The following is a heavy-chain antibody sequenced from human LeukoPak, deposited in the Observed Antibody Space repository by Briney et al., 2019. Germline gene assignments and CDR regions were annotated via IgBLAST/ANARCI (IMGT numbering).Heavy chain of an antibody. CDR1: GFTFSSYY. CDR2: IKQDGSEK. CDR3: ATLGYCSSVSCSRAWFDY. D-gene: IGHD2-2*01. J-gene: IGHJ5*01. V-gene: IGHV3-7*01. Sequence: PGGSLRLSCAAAGFTFSSYYMSWVRQAQGKGLEWVANIKQDGSEKYYVDSVKGRFTISRDNAKTPLSLQMNSLRAEDSAVYYCATLGYCSSVSCSRAWFDYWGQGTLVTVSS.